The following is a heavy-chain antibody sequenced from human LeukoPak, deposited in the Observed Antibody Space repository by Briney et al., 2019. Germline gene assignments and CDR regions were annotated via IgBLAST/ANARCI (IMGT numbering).Heavy chain of an antibody. CDR2: NHSGST. V-gene: IGHV4-34*01. D-gene: IGHD3-3*01. Sequence: NHSGSTNYNPSLKSRVTISVDTSKNQFSLKLSSVTAADTAVYYCARDGITIFGVVTPLDYWGQGTLVTVSS. J-gene: IGHJ4*02. CDR3: ARDGITIFGVVTPLDY.